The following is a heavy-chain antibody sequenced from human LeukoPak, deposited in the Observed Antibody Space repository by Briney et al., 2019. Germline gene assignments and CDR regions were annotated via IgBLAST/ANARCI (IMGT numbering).Heavy chain of an antibody. CDR2: IYTSGST. CDR1: GGSISSGSYY. Sequence: SETLSLTCTVSGGSISSGSYYWSWIRQPAGKGLEWIGRIYTSGSTNYNPSLKSRVTISVDTSKNQFSLKLSSVTAADTAVYYCARDYYDSTLPHFDYWGQGTLVTVSS. J-gene: IGHJ4*02. CDR3: ARDYYDSTLPHFDY. V-gene: IGHV4-61*02. D-gene: IGHD3-22*01.